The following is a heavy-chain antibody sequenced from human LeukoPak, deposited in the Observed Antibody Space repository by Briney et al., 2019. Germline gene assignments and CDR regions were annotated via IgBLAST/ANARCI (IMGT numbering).Heavy chain of an antibody. D-gene: IGHD1-1*01. V-gene: IGHV4-30-4*01. CDR1: GGSISSGDYY. CDR2: IYYSGST. J-gene: IGHJ4*02. Sequence: SQTLSLTCTVSGGSISSGDYYWSWIRQPPGKGLEWIGYIYYSGSTYYNPSLKSRVTISVDTSKNQFSLKLSSVTAADTAVYYCARDRWKGPSYFDYWGRGTLVTVSS. CDR3: ARDRWKGPSYFDY.